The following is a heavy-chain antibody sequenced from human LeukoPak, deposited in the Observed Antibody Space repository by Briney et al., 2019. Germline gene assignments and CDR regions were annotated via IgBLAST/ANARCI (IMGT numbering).Heavy chain of an antibody. J-gene: IGHJ5*02. CDR3: ARSSVNWFDP. CDR2: IFPGDSHT. V-gene: IGHV5-51*01. CDR1: GYSFTNYW. Sequence: GESLKISCKGSGYSFTNYWIGWVRQMPGKGLEWMGIIFPGDSHTRYSPSFQGQVTMSADKSISTAYLQWSSLRASDTAMNYCARSSVNWFDPWGQGTLVTVSS. D-gene: IGHD3-3*01.